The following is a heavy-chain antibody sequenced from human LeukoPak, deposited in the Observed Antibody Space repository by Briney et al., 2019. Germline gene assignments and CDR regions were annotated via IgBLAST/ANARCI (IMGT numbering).Heavy chain of an antibody. CDR3: ARDPANGRPDAYDI. CDR1: GYTFTTYL. V-gene: IGHV1-46*01. Sequence: ASVKVSCKASGYTFTTYLIRWVRQAPGQGLEWMGELYPVTGGTNYAQKFQGRVTMTRDTSTSTVYLELSSLTSEDTAVYFCARDPANGRPDAYDIWGQGTRVTVSS. D-gene: IGHD1-26*01. CDR2: LYPVTGGT. J-gene: IGHJ3*02.